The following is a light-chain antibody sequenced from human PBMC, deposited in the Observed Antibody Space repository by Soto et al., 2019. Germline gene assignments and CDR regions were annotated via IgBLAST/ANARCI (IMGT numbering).Light chain of an antibody. V-gene: IGKV1-39*01. CDR2: AAS. CDR1: QSISSY. CDR3: QQSYSTPPT. Sequence: DIQMTQYPSSLSASGGDKVTMSCRASQSISSYLNWYQQKPGKAPKLLIYAASSLQSGVPSRFSGSGSGTDFTLTISSLQPEDFATYYCQQSYSTPPTFGQGTKVDIK. J-gene: IGKJ1*01.